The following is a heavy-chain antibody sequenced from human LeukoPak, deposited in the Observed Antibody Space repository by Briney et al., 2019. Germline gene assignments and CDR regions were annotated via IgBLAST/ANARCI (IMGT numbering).Heavy chain of an antibody. D-gene: IGHD6-19*01. CDR2: IYNGVPT. Sequence: SETLSLICTASGAPISRFYWNWVRQPPGKGLEWIGNIYNGVPTFFNPSLNSRVTLSVDTSKTQFSLQLASVTAADTAVYYCVKTTGWPGFDYWGQGILVTVSP. CDR3: VKTTGWPGFDY. V-gene: IGHV4-4*09. J-gene: IGHJ4*02. CDR1: GAPISRFY.